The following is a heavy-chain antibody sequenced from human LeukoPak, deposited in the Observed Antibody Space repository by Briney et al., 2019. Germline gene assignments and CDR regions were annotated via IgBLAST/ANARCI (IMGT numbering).Heavy chain of an antibody. Sequence: PSETLSLTCTVSGGSIGSSSYYWGWIRQPPGKGLEWIGSIYYSGSTYYNPSLKSRVTISVDTSKNQFSLKLSSVTAADTAVYYCARRFGSGYHFQHWGQGTLVTVSS. CDR3: ARRFGSGYHFQH. CDR1: GGSIGSSSYY. V-gene: IGHV4-39*01. J-gene: IGHJ1*01. D-gene: IGHD3-22*01. CDR2: IYYSGST.